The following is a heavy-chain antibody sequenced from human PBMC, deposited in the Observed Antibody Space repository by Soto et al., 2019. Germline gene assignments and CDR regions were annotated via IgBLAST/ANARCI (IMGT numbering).Heavy chain of an antibody. CDR2: IGTAGDT. J-gene: IGHJ6*02. CDR3: ARSGYGSGSYYNAAPRSYYYYYGMDV. CDR1: GFTFSSYD. Sequence: HPGGSLRLSCAASGFTFSSYDMHWVRQATGKGLEWVSAIGTAGDTYYPGSVKGRFTISRENAKNSLYLQMNSLRAEDTAVYYCARSGYGSGSYYNAAPRSYYYYYGMDVWGQGTTVTVSS. D-gene: IGHD3-10*01. V-gene: IGHV3-13*01.